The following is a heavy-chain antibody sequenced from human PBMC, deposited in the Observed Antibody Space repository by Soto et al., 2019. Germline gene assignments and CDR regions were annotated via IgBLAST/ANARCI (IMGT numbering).Heavy chain of an antibody. D-gene: IGHD3-10*01. Sequence: EVQLLESGGGLVQPGGSLRLSCAASGFTFSSYAMSWVRQAPGKGLEWVSGISSSGGSPYYADSVKGRFTISRDNSKNTLFLQMNRLRAEDTAVYYCAKDLGAVWFGELLDAFDIWGQGTMVTVSS. V-gene: IGHV3-23*01. CDR3: AKDLGAVWFGELLDAFDI. CDR1: GFTFSSYA. CDR2: ISSSGGSP. J-gene: IGHJ3*02.